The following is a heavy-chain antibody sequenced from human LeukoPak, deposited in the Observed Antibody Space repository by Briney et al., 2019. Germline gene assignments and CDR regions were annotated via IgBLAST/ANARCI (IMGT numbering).Heavy chain of an antibody. Sequence: ASVKVSCKASGYTFTSYGISWVRQAPGQGLEWMGWISAYNGNTNYAQKLQGRVTMTTDTSTSTAYMELRSLRSDDTAVYYCARDSPVWGELSPLDYWGQGTLVTVSS. CDR1: GYTFTSYG. J-gene: IGHJ4*02. CDR2: ISAYNGNT. V-gene: IGHV1-18*01. CDR3: ARDSPVWGELSPLDY. D-gene: IGHD3-16*02.